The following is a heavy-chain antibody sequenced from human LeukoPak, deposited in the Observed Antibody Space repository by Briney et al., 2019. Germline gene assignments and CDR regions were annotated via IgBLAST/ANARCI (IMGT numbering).Heavy chain of an antibody. D-gene: IGHD5-12*01. J-gene: IGHJ4*02. CDR3: ARVRANSGYGHFDY. CDR2: IYHSGST. V-gene: IGHV4-38-2*01. CDR1: GYSISSGYY. Sequence: SETLSLTCAVSGYSISSGYYWGWIRQPPGKGLEWIGSIYHSGSTYYNPSLKSRVTISLDTSKNQFSLGLSSVTAADTAVYYCARVRANSGYGHFDYWGQGTLVTVSS.